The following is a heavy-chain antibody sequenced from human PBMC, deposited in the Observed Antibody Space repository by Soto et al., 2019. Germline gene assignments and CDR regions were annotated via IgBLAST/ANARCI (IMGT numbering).Heavy chain of an antibody. CDR2: ISSSNDI. Sequence: GGSLRLSCAASGFTFSDYYMNWVRQAPEKGLEWVSSISSSNDIYYADSVKGRFTISRDNAKNSLYLQMHSLRGEDTAVYSCAREGITVGFAFDNWGQGTMVTVSS. V-gene: IGHV3-21*01. CDR1: GFTFSDYY. D-gene: IGHD6-19*01. CDR3: AREGITVGFAFDN. J-gene: IGHJ3*02.